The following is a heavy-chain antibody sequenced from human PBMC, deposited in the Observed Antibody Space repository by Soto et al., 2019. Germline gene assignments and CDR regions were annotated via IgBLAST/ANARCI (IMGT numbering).Heavy chain of an antibody. V-gene: IGHV1-18*01. CDR2: ISAYNGNT. Sequence: QVQLVQSGAEVKKPGASVKVSCKASGYTFTSYGITWVRQAPGQGLEWMGWISAYNGNTNYAQKLQGRVTTTTDTSTSTAYMELRSLGSDDTAVYYCARAQIFGVVIIDYYYYMDVWGKGTTVTVSS. CDR3: ARAQIFGVVIIDYYYYMDV. CDR1: GYTFTSYG. D-gene: IGHD3-3*01. J-gene: IGHJ6*03.